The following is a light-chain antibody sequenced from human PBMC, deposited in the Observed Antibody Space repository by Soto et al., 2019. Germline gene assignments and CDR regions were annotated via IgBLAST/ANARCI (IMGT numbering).Light chain of an antibody. CDR3: AAWDDSLNGYV. CDR2: SNN. V-gene: IGLV1-44*01. CDR1: SSNIGSNT. J-gene: IGLJ1*01. Sequence: QSLLTQPPSASGTPGQMVTISCTGSSSNIGSNTVNWYQQLPGTAPKLLIYSNNQRPSGVPDRFSGSKSGTSASLAISGLQSEDEADYYCAAWDDSLNGYVFGTGTKVTVL.